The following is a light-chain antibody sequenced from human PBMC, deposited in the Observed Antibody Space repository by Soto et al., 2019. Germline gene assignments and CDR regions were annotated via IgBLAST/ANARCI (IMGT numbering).Light chain of an antibody. V-gene: IGKV1-9*01. CDR2: PAS. J-gene: IGKJ5*01. Sequence: DIQVTQSPSFLSASVGDRVSISCLASQDIKSYLAWYQQKPGKAPKLLIYPASTLQSGVPSRFSGSGSGTEFTLTISSLQPEDFATYHCQQVNYYPITFGQGARLEIK. CDR3: QQVNYYPIT. CDR1: QDIKSY.